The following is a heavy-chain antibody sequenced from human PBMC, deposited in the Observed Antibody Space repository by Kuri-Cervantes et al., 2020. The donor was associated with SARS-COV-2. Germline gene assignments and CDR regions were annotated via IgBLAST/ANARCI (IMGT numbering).Heavy chain of an antibody. V-gene: IGHV1-2*02. Sequence: ASVKVSCKVSGYFLAESSIHWVRQAPGQGLEWMGWINPHSGGTNYAQKFQGRVTMTRDTSISTAYMELSRLRSDDTAVYYCARAAMAVYYFDYWGQGTLVTVSS. CDR1: GYFLAESS. J-gene: IGHJ4*02. CDR2: INPHSGGT. D-gene: IGHD5-18*01. CDR3: ARAAMAVYYFDY.